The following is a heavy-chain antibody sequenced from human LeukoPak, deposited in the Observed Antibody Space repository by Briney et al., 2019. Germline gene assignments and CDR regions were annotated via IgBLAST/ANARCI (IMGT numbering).Heavy chain of an antibody. V-gene: IGHV4-39*01. CDR1: AGSISSSSYY. Sequence: SETLSLTCTVSAGSISSSSYYWGWIRQPPGKGLEWFGRIFHSGSTYYNPSLKSRVTMSIDTSKNQFSLKLGSVTAADTAVYYCVGGGLHIFDYWGQGTLVTVSS. J-gene: IGHJ4*02. D-gene: IGHD3-16*01. CDR3: VGGGLHIFDY. CDR2: IFHSGST.